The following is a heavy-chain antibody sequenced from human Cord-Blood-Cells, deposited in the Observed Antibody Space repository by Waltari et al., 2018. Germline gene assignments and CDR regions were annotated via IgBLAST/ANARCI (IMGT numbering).Heavy chain of an antibody. Sequence: QVQLVQSGAEVKKPGASVQVSCKDSGYTFTGHYLHWVRQAPGQGLEWMGWINPNSGGTNYAQKFQGRVTMTRDTSISTAYMELSRLRSDDTAVYYCARGSGDTGYFDYWGQGTLVTVSS. J-gene: IGHJ4*02. CDR1: GYTFTGHY. CDR2: INPNSGGT. CDR3: ARGSGDTGYFDY. V-gene: IGHV1-2*02. D-gene: IGHD7-27*01.